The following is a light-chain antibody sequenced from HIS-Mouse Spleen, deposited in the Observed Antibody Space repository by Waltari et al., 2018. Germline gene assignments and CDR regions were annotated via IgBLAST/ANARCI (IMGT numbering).Light chain of an antibody. V-gene: IGLV1-44*01. CDR1: SSNIGRNT. CDR2: SNN. CDR3: AAWDDSLNGYV. J-gene: IGLJ1*01. Sequence: QSVLTQPPSASGTPGPRVTISCSGSSSNIGRNTVNWYQQLPGTAPKHPIYSNNQRPSGVPDRFSGSKSGTSASLAISGLQSEDEADYYCAAWDDSLNGYVFGTGTKVTVL.